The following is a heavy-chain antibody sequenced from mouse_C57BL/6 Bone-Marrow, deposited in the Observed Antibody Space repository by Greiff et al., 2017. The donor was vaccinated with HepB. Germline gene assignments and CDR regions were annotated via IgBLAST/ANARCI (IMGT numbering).Heavy chain of an antibody. Sequence: EVKLQESGGGLVQPGGSLSLSCAASGFTFTDYYMSWVRQPPGKALEWLGFIRNKANGYTTEYSASVKGRFTISRDNSQSILYLQMNALRAEDSATYYCARYGSSLAWFAYWGQGTLVTVSA. J-gene: IGHJ3*01. CDR1: GFTFTDYY. CDR3: ARYGSSLAWFAY. V-gene: IGHV7-3*01. D-gene: IGHD1-1*01. CDR2: IRNKANGYTT.